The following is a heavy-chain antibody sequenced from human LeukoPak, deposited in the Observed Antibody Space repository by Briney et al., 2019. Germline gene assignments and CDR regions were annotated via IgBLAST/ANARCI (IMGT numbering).Heavy chain of an antibody. Sequence: GGSLRLSCTASGFTFSSSGMHWVRQAPGKGLEWVAVISYDGSNKYYADSVKGRFTFSRDNSKNTLYLQMNSLRAEDTAVYYCAKEYCSNSVCHSLDYWGQGTLVTVSS. V-gene: IGHV3-30*18. CDR2: ISYDGSNK. CDR3: AKEYCSNSVCHSLDY. CDR1: GFTFSSSG. J-gene: IGHJ4*02. D-gene: IGHD2-8*01.